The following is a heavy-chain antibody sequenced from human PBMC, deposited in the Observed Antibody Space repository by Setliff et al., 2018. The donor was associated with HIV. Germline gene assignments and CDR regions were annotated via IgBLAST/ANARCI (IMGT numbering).Heavy chain of an antibody. CDR2: IYASGKT. J-gene: IGHJ4*02. CDR1: GDSLNTYY. Sequence: LSLTCNVSGDSLNTYYWSWIRQSGGKGLEWIGRIYASGKTTFNPSLKSRVRMSVDTSKNQFSLKLTSVTASDTAVYYCARGNNDLESFDYWGQGALVTVPQ. V-gene: IGHV4-4*07. D-gene: IGHD3-3*01. CDR3: ARGNNDLESFDY.